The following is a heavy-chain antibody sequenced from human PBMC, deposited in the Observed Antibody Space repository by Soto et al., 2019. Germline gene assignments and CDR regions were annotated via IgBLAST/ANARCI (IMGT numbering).Heavy chain of an antibody. CDR3: ARTRQGGAARPWFDP. D-gene: IGHD6-6*01. J-gene: IGHJ5*02. CDR2: IYYSGST. V-gene: IGHV4-59*08. Sequence: SETLSLTCTVSGGSISSYYWSWIRQPPGKGLEWIGYIYYSGSTNYNPSLKSRVTISVDTSKNQFSLKLSSVTAADTAVYYCARTRQGGAARPWFDPWGQGTLVTVSS. CDR1: GGSISSYY.